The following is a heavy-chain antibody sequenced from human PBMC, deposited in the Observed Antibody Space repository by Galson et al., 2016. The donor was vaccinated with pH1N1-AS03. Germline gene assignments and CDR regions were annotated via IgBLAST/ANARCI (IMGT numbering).Heavy chain of an antibody. CDR2: IHTDGSRT. CDR3: ARVYYYGSAGSYSLDY. Sequence: SLRLSCAASGFTFGGYWMHWVRQGPGKGLEWVSHIHTDGSRTTYADSVKGRFTISRDNAKNTLYLQMSRLRAEDTAVYYCARVYYYGSAGSYSLDYWGQGTLVTVSS. V-gene: IGHV3-74*01. J-gene: IGHJ4*02. CDR1: GFTFGGYW. D-gene: IGHD3-10*01.